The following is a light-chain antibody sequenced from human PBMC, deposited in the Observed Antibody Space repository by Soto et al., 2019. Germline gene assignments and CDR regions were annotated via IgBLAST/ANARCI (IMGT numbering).Light chain of an antibody. CDR2: GAS. CDR3: QQYGNLLWT. CDR1: QSFNSAY. J-gene: IGKJ5*01. Sequence: IVLTQSPGTLFLSPGERATLYCRPSQSFNSAYLAWYQQKSGQAPRLLIYGASSRATGIPDRFSGSGSGTDFTLTISRLEPEDFAVYYCQQYGNLLWTFGQGTRLEIK. V-gene: IGKV3-20*01.